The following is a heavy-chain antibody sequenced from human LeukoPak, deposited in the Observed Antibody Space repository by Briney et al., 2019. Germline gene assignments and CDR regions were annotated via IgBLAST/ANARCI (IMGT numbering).Heavy chain of an antibody. V-gene: IGHV3-23*01. Sequence: GGSLRLSCAASGFTFSSYAMSWVRQAPGKGLEWVSAISGSGGSTYYADSVKGRFTIPRDNSKNTLYLQMNSLRAEDTAVYYCAKAPGMLWTNFDYWGQGTLVTVSS. J-gene: IGHJ4*02. CDR3: AKAPGMLWTNFDY. D-gene: IGHD2-2*01. CDR2: ISGSGGST. CDR1: GFTFSSYA.